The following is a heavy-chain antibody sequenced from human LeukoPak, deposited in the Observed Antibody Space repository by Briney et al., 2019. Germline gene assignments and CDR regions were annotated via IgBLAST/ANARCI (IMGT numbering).Heavy chain of an antibody. D-gene: IGHD6-13*01. CDR1: GDSISGVGYY. Sequence: SETLSLTCTVSGDSISGVGYYWTWIRRHPGTGLEWIGYIHYTGNTYSNPSLKSRLNMSVDTSKNQFSLELTSVTAADTAVYYCARGLAAAGLLNPWGQGTLVTVSS. V-gene: IGHV4-31*03. J-gene: IGHJ5*02. CDR3: ARGLAAAGLLNP. CDR2: IHYTGNT.